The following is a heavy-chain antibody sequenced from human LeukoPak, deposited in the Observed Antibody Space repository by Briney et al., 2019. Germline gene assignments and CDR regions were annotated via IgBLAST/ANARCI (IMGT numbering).Heavy chain of an antibody. CDR2: ISSSSSYI. V-gene: IGHV3-21*01. CDR3: AREALVVTASSWFDP. J-gene: IGHJ5*02. Sequence: GGSLRLSCAASGFTFTSYSMSWVRQAPGKGLEWVSSISSSSSYIYYADSVKGRFTISRDNAKNSLYLQMNSLRAEDTAVYYCAREALVVTASSWFDPWGQGTLVTVSS. D-gene: IGHD2-21*02. CDR1: GFTFTSYS.